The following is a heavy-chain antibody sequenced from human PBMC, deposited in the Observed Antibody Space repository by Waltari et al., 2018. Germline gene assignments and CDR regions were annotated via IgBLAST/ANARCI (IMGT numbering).Heavy chain of an antibody. CDR3: ARDTRQLLLGWFDP. V-gene: IGHV4-38-2*02. J-gene: IGHJ5*02. CDR1: GYSISSNYY. D-gene: IGHD2-2*01. Sequence: QVQLPESGPGLVKPSETLSLTCAVSGYSISSNYYWGWIRQPPGQGLEWIGSLSHRGSTYYNPSLKSRVTISLDTSKNQFSLKINSVTAADTAVYYCARDTRQLLLGWFDPWGQGTLVTVSS. CDR2: LSHRGST.